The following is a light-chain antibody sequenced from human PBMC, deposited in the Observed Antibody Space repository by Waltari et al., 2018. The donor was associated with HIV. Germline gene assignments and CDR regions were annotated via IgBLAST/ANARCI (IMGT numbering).Light chain of an antibody. J-gene: IGKJ2*01. CDR2: CAS. CDR1: QSVSSN. V-gene: IGKV3-15*01. Sequence: EIVMTQSPATLSVSPGERATLSCRASQSVSSNLAWYQQKPCQAPRLLIYCASTRATGIPARFSGSGSGTEFTLTISSLQSEDFAVYYCQQYNNWPYTFGQGTKLEIK. CDR3: QQYNNWPYT.